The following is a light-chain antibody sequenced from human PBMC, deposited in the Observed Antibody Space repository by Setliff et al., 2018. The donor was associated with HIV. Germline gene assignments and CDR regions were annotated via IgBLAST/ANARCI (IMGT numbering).Light chain of an antibody. CDR1: QSVSSTY. V-gene: IGKV3-20*01. CDR3: QQYGISPPIT. CDR2: AAS. Sequence: EIVLTQSPGTLSLSPGERATLSCRASQSVSSTYLAWYRQKPGQAPRLLIYAASSRATGIPDRFSGSGSGTDFTLTISRLEPEDFAVYYCQQYGISPPITFGQGTRLEIE. J-gene: IGKJ5*01.